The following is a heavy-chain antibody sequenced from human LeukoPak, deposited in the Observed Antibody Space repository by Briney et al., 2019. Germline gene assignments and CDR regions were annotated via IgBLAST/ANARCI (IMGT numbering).Heavy chain of an antibody. Sequence: GGSLRLSCAASGFTFSSHAMNWVRQAPGKGLEWVSYISTASSTAHYADSVRGRFTISRDNAKNSLYLQMNSLRAEDTAVYYCARDLSTSSTAYFQHWGQGTLVTVSS. CDR2: ISTASSTA. J-gene: IGHJ1*01. CDR1: GFTFSSHA. CDR3: ARDLSTSSTAYFQH. D-gene: IGHD6-6*01. V-gene: IGHV3-48*01.